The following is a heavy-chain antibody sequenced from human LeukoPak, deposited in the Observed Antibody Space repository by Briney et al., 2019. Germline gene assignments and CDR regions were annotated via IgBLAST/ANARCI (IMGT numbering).Heavy chain of an antibody. CDR3: ARTNYYDSSGYQGAGTYYYGMDV. D-gene: IGHD3-22*01. V-gene: IGHV1-69*06. J-gene: IGHJ6*02. Sequence: VASVKVSCKASGYTFTDYYMHWVRQAPGQGLEWMGRIIPIFGTANYAQKFQGRVTITADKFTSTAYMEESSLRSEDTAVYYCARTNYYDSSGYQGAGTYYYGMDVWGQGTTVTVSS. CDR1: GYTFTDYY. CDR2: IIPIFGTA.